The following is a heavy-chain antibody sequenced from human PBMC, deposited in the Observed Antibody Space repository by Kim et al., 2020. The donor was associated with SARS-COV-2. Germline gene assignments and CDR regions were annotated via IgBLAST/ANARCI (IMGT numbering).Heavy chain of an antibody. D-gene: IGHD3-10*01. CDR2: IGTAGDT. Sequence: GGSLRLSCAASGFTFSSYDMHWVRQATGKGLEWVSAIGTAGDTYYPGSVKGRFTISRENAKNSLYLQMNSLRAGDTAVYYCARGTYYYGSGSYYTATEFDYWGQGTLVTVSS. CDR1: GFTFSSYD. CDR3: ARGTYYYGSGSYYTATEFDY. V-gene: IGHV3-13*01. J-gene: IGHJ4*02.